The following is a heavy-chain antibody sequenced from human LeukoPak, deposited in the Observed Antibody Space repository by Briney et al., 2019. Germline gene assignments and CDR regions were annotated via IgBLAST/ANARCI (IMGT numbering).Heavy chain of an antibody. CDR1: GLTVSSNY. CDR2: IYSGGST. V-gene: IGHV3-66*01. Sequence: PGGSLRLSCAASGLTVSSNYMSWVRQAPGKGLEWVSVIYSGGSTYYADSVKGRFTISRDNSKNTLYLQMNSLRAEDTAVYYCARDSGSGSLDFSYYGMDVWGQGTTVTVSS. D-gene: IGHD3-10*01. CDR3: ARDSGSGSLDFSYYGMDV. J-gene: IGHJ6*02.